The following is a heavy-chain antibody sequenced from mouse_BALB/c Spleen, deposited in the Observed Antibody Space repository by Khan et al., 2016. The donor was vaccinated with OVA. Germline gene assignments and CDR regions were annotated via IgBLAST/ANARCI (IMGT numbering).Heavy chain of an antibody. Sequence: QVKTGASVKISCKASGYSFTGYYMHWVKQSHGESLEWIGYISSYNGAASYNQKFKGRVTFTEDTSSRTAYMQFNSLTSEESAVYYCARGFYYGVTSLYAMDYWGQGTLDSVSS. CDR1: GYSFTGYY. CDR3: ARGFYYGVTSLYAMDY. V-gene: IGHV1S34*01. CDR2: ISSYNGAA. J-gene: IGHJ4*01. D-gene: IGHD1-1*01.